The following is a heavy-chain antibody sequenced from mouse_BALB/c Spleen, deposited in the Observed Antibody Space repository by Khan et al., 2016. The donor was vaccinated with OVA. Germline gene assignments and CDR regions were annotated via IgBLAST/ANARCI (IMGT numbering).Heavy chain of an antibody. CDR3: ARVYGGDFDY. CDR1: GYSITSDYA. V-gene: IGHV3-2*02. Sequence: EVQLQESGPGLVKPSQSLSLTCTVTGYSITSDYAWNWIRQFPGNKLEWMGFISYSGNTKSNPSLKSQFSITRETSKNQFFLHLNSVTIEDTATYYCARVYGGDFDYWGQGTTLTVSS. D-gene: IGHD1-1*01. CDR2: ISYSGNT. J-gene: IGHJ2*01.